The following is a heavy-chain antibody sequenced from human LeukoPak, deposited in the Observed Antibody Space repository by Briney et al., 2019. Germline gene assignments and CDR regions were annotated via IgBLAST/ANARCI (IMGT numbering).Heavy chain of an antibody. CDR1: GYTFTVYY. CDR3: ARGYYYGSGSYSVDWFDP. D-gene: IGHD3-10*01. CDR2: INPNSGGT. Sequence: ASVTVSFKAPGYTFTVYYMHWVRHAPGQGLEWMGWINPNSGGTNYAQKFQGRVTMTRDTSISTAYMELSRLRSDDTAVYYCARGYYYGSGSYSVDWFDPWGQGTLVTVSS. J-gene: IGHJ5*02. V-gene: IGHV1-2*02.